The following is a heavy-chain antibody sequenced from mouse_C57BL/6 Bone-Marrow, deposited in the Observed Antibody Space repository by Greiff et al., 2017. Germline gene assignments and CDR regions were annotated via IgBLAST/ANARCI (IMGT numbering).Heavy chain of an antibody. CDR3: TTYYYGSSPDY. J-gene: IGHJ2*01. D-gene: IGHD1-1*01. V-gene: IGHV14-1*01. CDR2: IDPEDGDT. Sequence: VQLQQSGAELVRPGASVKLSCTASGFNIKDDYMHWVKQRPEQGLEWIGRIDPEDGDTEYAPKFQGKATMTADTSSNTAYLQLSSLTSEDTAVYYCTTYYYGSSPDYWGQGTTLTVSS. CDR1: GFNIKDDY.